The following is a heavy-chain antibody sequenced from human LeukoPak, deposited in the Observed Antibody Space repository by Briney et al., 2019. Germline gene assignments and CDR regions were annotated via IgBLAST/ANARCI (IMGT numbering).Heavy chain of an antibody. J-gene: IGHJ4*02. Sequence: SETLSLTCTVSGGSISSYYWSWIRQPPGKGLEWIGHIYYSGSTNYNPSLKSRVTISVDTSKNQFSLKLSSVTAADTAVYYCASSWYYGNFDYWGQGTLVTVSS. CDR1: GGSISSYY. D-gene: IGHD6-13*01. V-gene: IGHV4-59*08. CDR2: IYYSGST. CDR3: ASSWYYGNFDY.